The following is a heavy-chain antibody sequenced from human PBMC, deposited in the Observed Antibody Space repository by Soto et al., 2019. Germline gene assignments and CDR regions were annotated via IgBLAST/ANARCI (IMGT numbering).Heavy chain of an antibody. CDR2: IGHLETT. D-gene: IGHD5-12*01. CDR1: GVAMTYGGYS. CDR3: ARDTSGYYWFDP. V-gene: IGHV4-30-2*06. Sequence: PSETLSLTCSVSGVAMTYGGYSWSWIRQSPEKGLEWLGYIGHLETTYYNPSFKSRLSLSIDRTRNQFSLSLSSVTASDTAVYYCARDTSGYYWFDPWGPGTLVTVSS. J-gene: IGHJ5*02.